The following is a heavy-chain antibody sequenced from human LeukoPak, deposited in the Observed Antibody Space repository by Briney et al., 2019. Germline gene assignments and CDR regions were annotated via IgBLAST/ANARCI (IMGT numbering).Heavy chain of an antibody. CDR2: INTYNGNT. J-gene: IGHJ6*03. Sequence: GASVKVSCKASGYTFTSYGISWVRQAPGQGLEWMGWINTYNGNTKYAQKYQGRVTMTRDTSINTAYMELSWLRSDDTAVYYCAKDQTEILWFGDSHNYHNFMDVWGKGTTVTVSS. V-gene: IGHV1-18*01. CDR3: AKDQTEILWFGDSHNYHNFMDV. D-gene: IGHD3-10*01. CDR1: GYTFTSYG.